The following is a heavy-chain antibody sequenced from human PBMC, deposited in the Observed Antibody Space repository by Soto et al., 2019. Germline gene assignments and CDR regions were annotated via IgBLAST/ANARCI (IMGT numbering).Heavy chain of an antibody. D-gene: IGHD3-10*01. J-gene: IGHJ4*02. CDR1: GFTFDDYG. V-gene: IGHV3-20*04. Sequence: EVQLVESGGGVVRPGGSLRLSCAASGFTFDDYGMSWVRQAPGKGLEWVSGITWNGGSTGYADSVKGRFTISRDNAKHALYLQMNRLRAEDTALYYCAREFGIRFGDTYDYWGQGTLVTVSS. CDR3: AREFGIRFGDTYDY. CDR2: ITWNGGST.